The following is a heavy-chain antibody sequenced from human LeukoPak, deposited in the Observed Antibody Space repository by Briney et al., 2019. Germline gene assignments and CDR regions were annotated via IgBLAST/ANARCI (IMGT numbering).Heavy chain of an antibody. V-gene: IGHV1-18*01. D-gene: IGHD1-1*01. CDR3: ARGKEREPFDF. J-gene: IGHJ4*02. CDR2: IFTYNGDT. CDR1: GYTFISYG. Sequence: ASVKVSCKASGYTFISYGISWVRQAPGQGLEWVGWIFTYNGDTKYEKKFQGRVTITTDSSTNTVYLELRSLRSDDTAVYYCARGKEREPFDFWGQGTLVTVSS.